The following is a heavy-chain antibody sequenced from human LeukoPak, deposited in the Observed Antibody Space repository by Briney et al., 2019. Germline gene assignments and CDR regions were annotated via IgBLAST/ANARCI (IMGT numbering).Heavy chain of an antibody. J-gene: IGHJ3*02. CDR1: GGSISSYY. V-gene: IGHV4-59*08. CDR2: IYYSGST. Sequence: SETLSLTCTVSGGSISSYYWSWIRQPPGKGPEWIGYIYYSGSTNYNPSLKSRVTISVDTSKNQFSLKLSSVTAADTAVYYCASCTASSTSCYDAFDIWGQGTMVTVSS. CDR3: ASCTASSTSCYDAFDI. D-gene: IGHD2-2*01.